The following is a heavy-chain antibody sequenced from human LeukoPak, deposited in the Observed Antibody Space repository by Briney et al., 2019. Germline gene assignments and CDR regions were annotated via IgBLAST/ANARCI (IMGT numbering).Heavy chain of an antibody. J-gene: IGHJ4*02. Sequence: PSETLSLTCTVSGGSISSSSYYWSWIRQPAGKGLEWIGRIYTSGSTNYNPSLKSRVTMSVDTSKNQFSLKLSSVTAADTAVYYCARDVWGSYWFDYWGQGTLVTVSS. V-gene: IGHV4-61*02. D-gene: IGHD1-26*01. CDR3: ARDVWGSYWFDY. CDR1: GGSISSSSYY. CDR2: IYTSGST.